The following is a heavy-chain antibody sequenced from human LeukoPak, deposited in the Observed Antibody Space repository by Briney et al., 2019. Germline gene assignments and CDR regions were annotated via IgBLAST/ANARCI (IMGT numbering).Heavy chain of an antibody. D-gene: IGHD6-13*01. Sequence: GGSLRLSCAASGFTFSTYGMSWVRQAPGKGLEWVSAISGSGGGTYFADSVKGRFTISRDNSKNTLFLQMDSLRADDTAVYYCAKHSSSWHYFDYWGQGTLVTVSS. J-gene: IGHJ4*02. CDR3: AKHSSSWHYFDY. CDR2: ISGSGGGT. CDR1: GFTFSTYG. V-gene: IGHV3-23*01.